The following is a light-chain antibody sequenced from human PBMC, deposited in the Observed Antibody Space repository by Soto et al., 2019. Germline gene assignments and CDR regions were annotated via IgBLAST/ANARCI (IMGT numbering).Light chain of an antibody. Sequence: DIQMTQAPSSLSASVGDRVTITWQWSQNINNYLNCYQQKPGRAPQLLIYDASTWEAGVPSRFRGSGSGTEFTLTISSLQSEDFAVYYCQQYNDWPPRTFGQGTKVDIK. J-gene: IGKJ1*01. V-gene: IGKV1-33*01. CDR3: QQYNDWPPRT. CDR1: QNINNY. CDR2: DAS.